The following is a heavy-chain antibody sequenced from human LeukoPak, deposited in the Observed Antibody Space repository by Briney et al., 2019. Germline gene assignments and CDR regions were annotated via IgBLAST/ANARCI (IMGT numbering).Heavy chain of an antibody. V-gene: IGHV3-74*01. CDR2: INTDGTRT. D-gene: IGHD1-26*01. J-gene: IGHJ4*02. Sequence: GGSLRLSCAASGFTFSNYWMHWVRQAPGKGLVWVSRINTDGTRTSYADSVKGRFTISRDNAKNSLYLQMNSLRAEDTAVYYCARALYRYSGSYWDYFDYWGQGTLVTVSS. CDR3: ARALYRYSGSYWDYFDY. CDR1: GFTFSNYW.